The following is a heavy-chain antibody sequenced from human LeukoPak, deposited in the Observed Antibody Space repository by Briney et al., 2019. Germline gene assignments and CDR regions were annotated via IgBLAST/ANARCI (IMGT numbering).Heavy chain of an antibody. V-gene: IGHV3-15*01. J-gene: IGHJ4*02. Sequence: GGSLRLSCAASGFSFSNAWMSWVRQASGKGPEWVGRIKSKTDGGTIHYAAPVKGRFTISRDDSKNMVFLQMNSLNTEDTAVYYCCRGWLDYWGQGTLVAVSS. CDR1: GFSFSNAW. CDR3: CRGWLDY. D-gene: IGHD2-15*01. CDR2: IKSKTDGGTI.